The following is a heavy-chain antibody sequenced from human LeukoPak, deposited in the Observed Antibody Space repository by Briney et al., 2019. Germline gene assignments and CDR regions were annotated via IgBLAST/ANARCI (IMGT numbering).Heavy chain of an antibody. Sequence: GGSLRLSCAASGFTLSSYGIHWVRQAPGKGLEWVAFIQYDGSNKYYADSVRGRFTISRDNSQSTLYLQMNSLRNEDTAVYYCAKNSHHPLLFYMDVWGKGTTVTIS. CDR3: AKNSHHPLLFYMDV. J-gene: IGHJ6*03. V-gene: IGHV3-30*02. CDR2: IQYDGSNK. D-gene: IGHD2-15*01. CDR1: GFTLSSYG.